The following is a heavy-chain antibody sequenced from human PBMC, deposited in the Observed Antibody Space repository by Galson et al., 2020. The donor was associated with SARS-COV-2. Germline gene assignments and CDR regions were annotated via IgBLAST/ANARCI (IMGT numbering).Heavy chain of an antibody. V-gene: IGHV3-9*01. CDR3: AKDMRGAGGYYYCAMDV. D-gene: IGHD2-15*01. Sequence: GGSLRLSCAASGFTFDDYAMHWVRQAPGKGLEWVAGISWNSGSIGYADSVKGRFSVSRDNAKKSLYLQMNSLRTEDTALYRCAKDMRGAGGYYYCAMDVWAQGSSGTVSS. CDR2: ISWNSGSI. J-gene: IGHJ6*02. CDR1: GFTFDDYA.